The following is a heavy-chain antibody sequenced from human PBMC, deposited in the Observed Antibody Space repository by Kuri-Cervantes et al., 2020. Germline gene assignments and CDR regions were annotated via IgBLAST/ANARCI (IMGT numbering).Heavy chain of an antibody. D-gene: IGHD6-13*01. CDR2: ISSSSSYI. Sequence: GGSLRLSCAASGFTFSSYSMNWVRQAPGKGLEWVSSISSSSSYIYYADSVKGRFTISRDNAKNSLYLQMNSLRTEDTAVYYCARDSQIAATTADWYFDHWGRGTLVTVSS. CDR1: GFTFSSYS. CDR3: ARDSQIAATTADWYFDH. V-gene: IGHV3-21*01. J-gene: IGHJ2*01.